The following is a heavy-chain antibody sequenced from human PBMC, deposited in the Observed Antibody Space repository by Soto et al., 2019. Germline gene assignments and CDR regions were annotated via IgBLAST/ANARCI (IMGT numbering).Heavy chain of an antibody. J-gene: IGHJ4*02. V-gene: IGHV1-69*13. CDR3: ASGYDFRFYYFDY. D-gene: IGHD3-3*01. CDR1: GGTFSSYA. Sequence: SVKVSCKASGGTFSSYAISWVRQAPGQGLEWMGGIIPIFGTANYAQKFQGRVTITADESTSTAYMELSSLRSEDTAVYYCASGYDFRFYYFDYWGQGTLVTVSS. CDR2: IIPIFGTA.